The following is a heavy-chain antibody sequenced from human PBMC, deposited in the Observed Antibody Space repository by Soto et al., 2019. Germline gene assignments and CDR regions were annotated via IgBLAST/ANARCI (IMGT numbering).Heavy chain of an antibody. CDR3: AGDPPPPDY. Sequence: QVQLVQPGAEVKKPGASVKVSCKASGYTFASYAISWMRQAPGQGLEWMGWISAYNGNTNYALKLQGRVTMTTDTSTSTAYMELRSLGSDDTAVYYCAGDPPPPDYWGQGALVTVSS. V-gene: IGHV1-18*01. J-gene: IGHJ4*02. CDR2: ISAYNGNT. CDR1: GYTFASYA.